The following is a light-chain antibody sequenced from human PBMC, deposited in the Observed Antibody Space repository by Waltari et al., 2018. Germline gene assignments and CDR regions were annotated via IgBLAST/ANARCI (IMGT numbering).Light chain of an antibody. Sequence: DVEMTQSPCSLSASICDRVTITCRASQAISNYIAWFQQKTVKAPKSVIYAASSWQSADPSRFTGSGSGTDFTLTISSLQPEDWATYYCQQNNSSPPPFCPGTRVVIK. J-gene: IGKJ3*01. CDR1: QAISNY. V-gene: IGKV1-16*01. CDR2: AAS. CDR3: QQNNSSPPP.